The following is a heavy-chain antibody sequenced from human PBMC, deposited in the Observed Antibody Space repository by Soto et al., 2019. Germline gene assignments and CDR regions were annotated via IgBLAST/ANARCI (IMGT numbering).Heavy chain of an antibody. V-gene: IGHV3-30*03. Sequence: QVQLAESGGGVVQPGRSLRLSCATSGFVSNDYDIHWVRQAPGQGLAWLASISYDGSNKYYADSVKGRFTISRDNSKNTLFLQINSLGAEDTAVYYCSRGIKGGLDAWGPGTLVTVSS. CDR3: SRGIKGGLDA. CDR2: ISYDGSNK. J-gene: IGHJ5*02. CDR1: GFVSNDYD. D-gene: IGHD2-21*01.